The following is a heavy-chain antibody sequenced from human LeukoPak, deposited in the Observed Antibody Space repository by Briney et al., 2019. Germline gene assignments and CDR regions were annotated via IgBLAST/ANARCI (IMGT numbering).Heavy chain of an antibody. CDR3: ATPYCSSLSCLDVFNM. J-gene: IGHJ3*02. D-gene: IGHD2-2*01. Sequence: SQTLSLTCNVSGVSVSDGRYYWTWIRPHPTRGLEWIGYKYYSGSAKYNPSLKSRLTISIDTDKNQFSLQLSSVTAADTATYYCATPYCSSLSCLDVFNMWGQGTRVTVSS. CDR1: GVSVSDGRYY. CDR2: KYYSGSA. V-gene: IGHV4-31*03.